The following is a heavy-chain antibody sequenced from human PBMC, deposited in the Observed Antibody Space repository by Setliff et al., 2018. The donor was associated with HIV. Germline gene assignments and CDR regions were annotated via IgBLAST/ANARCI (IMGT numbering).Heavy chain of an antibody. Sequence: PSETLSLTCTVSGGSISSYYWSWIRQPPGKGLEWIGYIYHSGSTYYNPSLKSRVTISVDTSKNQFSLKLSSVTAADTAVYYCAREVVVGATGGMDVWGQGTTVTVSS. CDR2: IYHSGST. CDR3: AREVVVGATGGMDV. D-gene: IGHD1-26*01. J-gene: IGHJ6*02. CDR1: GGSISSYY. V-gene: IGHV4-59*12.